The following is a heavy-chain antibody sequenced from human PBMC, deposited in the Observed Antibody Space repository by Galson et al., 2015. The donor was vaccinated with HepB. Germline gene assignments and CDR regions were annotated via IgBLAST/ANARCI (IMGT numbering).Heavy chain of an antibody. CDR2: ISYEGSNK. V-gene: IGHV3-30*18. J-gene: IGHJ4*02. D-gene: IGHD1-1*01. CDR3: AKERHHPDDPGYFFDY. CDR1: GFMFNNFG. Sequence: SLRLSCAASGFMFNNFGMHWVRQAPGKGLEWVAVISYEGSNKYYADSVEGRFTISRDNSKNTLSLQMNSLRVEDTAVYYCAKERHHPDDPGYFFDYWGQGTLVTASS.